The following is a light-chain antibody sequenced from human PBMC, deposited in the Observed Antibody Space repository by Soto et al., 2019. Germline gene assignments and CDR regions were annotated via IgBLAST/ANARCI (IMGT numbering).Light chain of an antibody. Sequence: DIQMTQSPSTLSASVGDRVTITCRASQSISSWLAWYQQKLGRAPRLLIYDASSLESGVPSRFSGSGYGTEVTLTISSRQPDEFATYYCQQYNTYSSLTFGGGTKVQIK. J-gene: IGKJ4*01. CDR1: QSISSW. V-gene: IGKV1-5*01. CDR2: DAS. CDR3: QQYNTYSSLT.